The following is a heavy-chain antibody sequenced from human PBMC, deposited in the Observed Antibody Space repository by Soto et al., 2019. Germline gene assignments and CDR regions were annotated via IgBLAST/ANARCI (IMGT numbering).Heavy chain of an antibody. D-gene: IGHD2-2*01. Sequence: HPXGCLLRSCAPSGFSFSGSAVHWVRQASGKGLEWVGRIRSEAYSFATAYAASVKGRFTISRDDSKNTAYLQMNSLKTEDTAVYYCARGYCSSTSCYLDYWGQGTQVTVYS. J-gene: IGHJ4*02. CDR2: IRSEAYSFAT. CDR1: GFSFSGSA. CDR3: ARGYCSSTSCYLDY. V-gene: IGHV3-73*01.